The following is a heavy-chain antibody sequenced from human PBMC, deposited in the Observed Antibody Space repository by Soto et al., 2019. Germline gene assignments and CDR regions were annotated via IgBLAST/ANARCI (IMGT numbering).Heavy chain of an antibody. V-gene: IGHV1-69*13. CDR3: ARGAPYCSSTSCYVYYYYYGMDV. CDR1: GGTFSSYA. J-gene: IGHJ6*02. CDR2: IIPIFGTA. Sequence: SVKVSCKASGGTFSSYAISWVRQAPGQGLEWMGGIIPIFGTANYAQKFQGRVTITADESTSTAYMELSSLRSEDTAVYYCARGAPYCSSTSCYVYYYYYGMDVWGQGTTVTVSS. D-gene: IGHD2-2*01.